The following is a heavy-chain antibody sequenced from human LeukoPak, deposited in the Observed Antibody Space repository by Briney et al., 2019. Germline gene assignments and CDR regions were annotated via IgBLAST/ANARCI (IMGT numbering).Heavy chain of an antibody. D-gene: IGHD6-13*01. V-gene: IGHV4-61*02. Sequence: SSETLSLTCTVSGGSISSGSYFWTWIRQPAGKGLEWIGRINTSGSTNYNPSLKSRVTISVDTSKNQISLKLSSVTAADTAVFYCAREGYTSSWYSGYYYFDYWGQGTLVTVSS. CDR2: INTSGST. J-gene: IGHJ4*02. CDR3: AREGYTSSWYSGYYYFDY. CDR1: GGSISSGSYF.